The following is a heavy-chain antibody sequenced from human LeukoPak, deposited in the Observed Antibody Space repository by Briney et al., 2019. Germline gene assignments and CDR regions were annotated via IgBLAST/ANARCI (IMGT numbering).Heavy chain of an antibody. D-gene: IGHD4-17*01. CDR1: GYTFTGYY. CDR3: AREQGGDYGDYRGAFDI. Sequence: ASVKVSCKASGYTFTGYYMHWVRQAPGQGLEWMGWINPNSGGTNYAQKFQGRVTMTRDTSISTAYMELSRLRSDDTAVYYCAREQGGDYGDYRGAFDIWGQGTMVTVSS. J-gene: IGHJ3*02. V-gene: IGHV1-2*02. CDR2: INPNSGGT.